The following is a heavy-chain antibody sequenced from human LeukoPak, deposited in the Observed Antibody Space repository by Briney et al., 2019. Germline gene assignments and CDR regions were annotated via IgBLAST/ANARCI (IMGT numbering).Heavy chain of an antibody. D-gene: IGHD2-8*01. CDR1: GGTFSSYA. V-gene: IGHV1-69*01. CDR2: IIPIFGTA. J-gene: IGHJ3*02. CDR3: ARETTVCTNGVCYEYDDAFDI. Sequence: SVKVSCKASGGTFSSYAISWVRQAPGQGLVWMGGIIPIFGTANYAQKFQGRVTITADESTSTAYMELSSLRSEDTAAYYCARETTVCTNGVCYEYDDAFDIWGQGTMVTVSS.